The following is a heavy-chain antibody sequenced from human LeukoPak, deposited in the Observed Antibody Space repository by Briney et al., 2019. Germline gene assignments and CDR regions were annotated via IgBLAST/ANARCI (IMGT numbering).Heavy chain of an antibody. CDR1: GGSISSGSYY. CDR2: IYTSGST. J-gene: IGHJ4*02. CDR3: ARDRKLSFDY. Sequence: SETLSLTCTVSGGSISSGSYYWSWIRQPAGKGLEWIGRIYTSGSTNYNPSLKSRVTISADTSKNQFSLKLSSVTAADTAVYYCARDRKLSFDYWGQGTLVTVSS. V-gene: IGHV4-61*02.